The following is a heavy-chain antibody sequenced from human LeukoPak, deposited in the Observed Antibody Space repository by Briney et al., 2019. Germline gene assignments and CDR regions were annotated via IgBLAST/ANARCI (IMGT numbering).Heavy chain of an antibody. V-gene: IGHV4-39*07. CDR2: INHSGST. D-gene: IGHD3-10*01. CDR1: GGSISSSSYY. J-gene: IGHJ4*02. CDR3: ARRRYYYGSGRIFDY. Sequence: SQTLSLTCTVSGGSISSSSYYWGWIRQPPGKGLEWIGEINHSGSTNYNPSLKSRVTISVDTSKNQFSLKLSSVTAADTAVYYCARRRYYYGSGRIFDYWGQGTLVTVSS.